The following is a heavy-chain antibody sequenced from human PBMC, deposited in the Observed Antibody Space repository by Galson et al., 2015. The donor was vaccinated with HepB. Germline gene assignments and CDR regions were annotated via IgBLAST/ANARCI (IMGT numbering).Heavy chain of an antibody. CDR1: GFTFSDYF. J-gene: IGHJ4*02. CDR3: ARGRGYCSSTDCYGNFDF. Sequence: SLRLSCAASGFTFSDYFMTWIRQAPGKGLEWVPHISSTNIYTYYADSVKGRFTISRDNAKDSLHLQMNSLRAEDTAVYYCARGRGYCSSTDCYGNFDFWGQGTLVTVS. V-gene: IGHV3-11*03. D-gene: IGHD2-2*01. CDR2: ISSTNIYT.